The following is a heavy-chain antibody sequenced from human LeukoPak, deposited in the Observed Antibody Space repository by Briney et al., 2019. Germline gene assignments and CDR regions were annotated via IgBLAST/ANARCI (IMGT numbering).Heavy chain of an antibody. CDR3: ARDRYDRSGYYDY. V-gene: IGHV3-21*01. CDR1: GFTLSSYS. D-gene: IGHD3-22*01. Sequence: GSLRLSCAASGFTLSSYSMNWVRQAPGKGLEWVSSISSSSSYIHYTDSVKGRFTISRDNTRKSLYLQMNSLRAEDTAVYYCARDRYDRSGYYDYWGQGTLVTVSS. J-gene: IGHJ4*02. CDR2: ISSSSSYI.